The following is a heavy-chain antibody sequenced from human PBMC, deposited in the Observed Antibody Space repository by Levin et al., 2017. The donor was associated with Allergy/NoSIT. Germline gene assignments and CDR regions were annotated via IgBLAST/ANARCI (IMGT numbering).Heavy chain of an antibody. J-gene: IGHJ6*03. CDR1: GGSISSGSYY. CDR3: ARDPMVRDYYYMDV. V-gene: IGHV4-61*02. CDR2: IYTSGST. D-gene: IGHD3-10*01. Sequence: SQTLSLTCTVSGGSISSGSYYWSWIRQPAGKGLEWIGRIYTSGSTNYNPSLKSRVTISVDTSKNQFSLKLSSVTAADTAVYYCARDPMVRDYYYMDVWGKGTTVTVSS.